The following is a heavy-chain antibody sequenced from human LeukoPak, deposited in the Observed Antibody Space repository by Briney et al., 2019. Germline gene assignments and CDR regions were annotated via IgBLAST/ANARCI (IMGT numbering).Heavy chain of an antibody. J-gene: IGHJ4*02. CDR3: SRGTGGNSIDY. V-gene: IGHV3-21*01. CDR2: ISSSSGYI. Sequence: GGSLRLSCAASGFTFSSYSMNWVRQAPGKGLEWVSSISSSSGYIYYADSVKGRFTISRDNAKNSLYLQMNSLRAEDTAVYYCSRGTGGNSIDYWGQGTLVTVSS. CDR1: GFTFSSYS. D-gene: IGHD4-23*01.